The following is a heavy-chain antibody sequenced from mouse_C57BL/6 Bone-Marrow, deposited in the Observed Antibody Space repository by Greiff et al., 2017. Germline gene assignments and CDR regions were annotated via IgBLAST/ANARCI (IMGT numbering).Heavy chain of an antibody. Sequence: QVQLQQSGAELVRPGTSVKVSCKASGYAFTNYLIEWVKQRPGQGLEWIGVINPGSGGTNYNEKFKGKATLTADKSSSTAYMQLSSLTSEDSAVYFCARTGGLRRLWGQGTTLTVSS. CDR2: INPGSGGT. CDR1: GYAFTNYL. D-gene: IGHD2-2*01. J-gene: IGHJ2*01. CDR3: ARTGGLRRL. V-gene: IGHV1-54*01.